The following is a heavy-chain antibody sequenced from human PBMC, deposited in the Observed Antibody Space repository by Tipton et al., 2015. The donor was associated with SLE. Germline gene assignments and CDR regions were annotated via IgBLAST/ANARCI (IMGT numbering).Heavy chain of an antibody. CDR3: AKDRGYSSGWYKNWYFDL. D-gene: IGHD6-19*01. V-gene: IGHV3-30-3*01. CDR2: ISYDGSNK. CDR1: GFIFSSYA. Sequence: SLRLSCAASGFIFSSYAVHWVRQAPGKGLEWLAVISYDGSNKYYADSVKGRFTISRDNSKNTLYLQMNSLRAEDTAVYYCAKDRGYSSGWYKNWYFDLWGRGTLVTVSS. J-gene: IGHJ2*01.